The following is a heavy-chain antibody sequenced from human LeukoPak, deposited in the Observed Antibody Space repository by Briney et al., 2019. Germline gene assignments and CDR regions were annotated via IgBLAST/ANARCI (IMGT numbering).Heavy chain of an antibody. CDR3: ARVRSPLDFDY. J-gene: IGHJ4*02. CDR2: IKQDGSEK. Sequence: PGGSLRLSCAASGFTFSTYRMSWVRQASGKGLEWVANIKQDGSEKYYVDSVKGRFTISRDNAKNSLYLQMNNLRAEDTAVYYCARVRSPLDFDYWGQGTLVTVSS. V-gene: IGHV3-7*01. CDR1: GFTFSTYR. D-gene: IGHD2-2*03.